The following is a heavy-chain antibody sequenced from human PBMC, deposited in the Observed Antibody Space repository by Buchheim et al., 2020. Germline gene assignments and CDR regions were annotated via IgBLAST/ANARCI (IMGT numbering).Heavy chain of an antibody. CDR1: GFTFSSYG. Sequence: QVQLVESGGGVVQPGRSLRLSCAASGFTFSSYGMHWVRQAPGKGLEWVAVIWYDGSNKYYADSVKGRLTISRDNSKNTLYLQMNSLRAEDTAVYYCARDWRSDTAMVNWGQGTL. J-gene: IGHJ4*02. V-gene: IGHV3-33*01. CDR3: ARDWRSDTAMVN. D-gene: IGHD5-18*01. CDR2: IWYDGSNK.